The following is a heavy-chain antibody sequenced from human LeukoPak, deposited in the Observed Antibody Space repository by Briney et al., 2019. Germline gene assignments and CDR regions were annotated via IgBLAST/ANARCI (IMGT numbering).Heavy chain of an antibody. D-gene: IGHD3-16*02. J-gene: IGHJ4*02. CDR3: ARDVGRYSFDY. V-gene: IGHV4-61*01. Sequence: PSETLSLTCTVSGGSVSSGSYYWSWIRQPPGKGLEWIGYIYYSGSTNYNPSLKSRVTISVDTSKNQFSLKLSSVTAADTAVYYCARDVGRYSFDYWSQGTLVTVSS. CDR2: IYYSGST. CDR1: GGSVSSGSYY.